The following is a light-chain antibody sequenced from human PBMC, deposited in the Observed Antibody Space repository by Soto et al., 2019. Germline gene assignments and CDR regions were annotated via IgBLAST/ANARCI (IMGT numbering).Light chain of an antibody. Sequence: QSALTQPASVSGSPGQSITISCTGTSSDVGGFNYVSWYQHHPGKAPKLLVCDVNNPPSGVSSRFSGSKSGNTASLTISGLQAEDEADYYCSSYSSGTTRVVFGGGTKLTVL. CDR3: SSYSSGTTRVV. J-gene: IGLJ2*01. V-gene: IGLV2-14*03. CDR2: DVN. CDR1: SSDVGGFNY.